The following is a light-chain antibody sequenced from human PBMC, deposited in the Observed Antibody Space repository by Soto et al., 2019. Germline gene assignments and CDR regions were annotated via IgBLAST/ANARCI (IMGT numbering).Light chain of an antibody. CDR1: QSISSY. J-gene: IGKJ2*01. CDR2: AAS. CDR3: QQCYITPPS. Sequence: DIQMTQSPSSLSASVGDRVTITCRASQSISSYLNWYQQKPGKAPKLRIYAASSLQSGVPSRFSGSGSGTDFTLPISSLQPEDFATYYCQQCYITPPSFGQGTKLEIK. V-gene: IGKV1-39*01.